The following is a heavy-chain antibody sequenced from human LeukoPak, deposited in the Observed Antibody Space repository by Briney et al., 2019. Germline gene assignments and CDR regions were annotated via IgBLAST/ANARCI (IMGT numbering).Heavy chain of an antibody. Sequence: PGGSLRLSCAASGFTFSSYSMNWVRQAPGKGLEWVSYISSSSSTIYYADSVKGRFTISRDNAKNSLYLQMNSLRAEDTALYYCAKDQGVMATRWFDPWGQGTLVTVSS. D-gene: IGHD5-24*01. CDR2: ISSSSSTI. J-gene: IGHJ5*02. V-gene: IGHV3-48*04. CDR3: AKDQGVMATRWFDP. CDR1: GFTFSSYS.